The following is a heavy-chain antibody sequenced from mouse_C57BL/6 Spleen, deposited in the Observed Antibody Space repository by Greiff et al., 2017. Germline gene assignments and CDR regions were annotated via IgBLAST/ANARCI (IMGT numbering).Heavy chain of an antibody. Sequence: EVQLQQSGAELVRPGASVKLSCTASGFNIKDDYMHWVKQRPEQGLEWIGWIDPENGDTEYASKFQGKATITADTSSNTAYLQLSSLTSEDTAVYYCTVGYSNYDYWGQGTTLTVSS. D-gene: IGHD2-5*01. CDR1: GFNIKDDY. CDR3: TVGYSNYDY. CDR2: IDPENGDT. J-gene: IGHJ2*01. V-gene: IGHV14-4*01.